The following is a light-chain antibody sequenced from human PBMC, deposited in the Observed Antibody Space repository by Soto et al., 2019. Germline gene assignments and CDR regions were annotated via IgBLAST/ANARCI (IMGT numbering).Light chain of an antibody. Sequence: EIVLTQSPGTLSVSPGERATLSCRASQSVSSKLAWYQQKPGQAPRLLFYGASTGATGILARFSGSGSETEFTLSISSLQSEDFAVYYCQQYNNWPGTFGQGTKVDI. CDR2: GAS. CDR3: QQYNNWPGT. V-gene: IGKV3-15*01. J-gene: IGKJ1*01. CDR1: QSVSSK.